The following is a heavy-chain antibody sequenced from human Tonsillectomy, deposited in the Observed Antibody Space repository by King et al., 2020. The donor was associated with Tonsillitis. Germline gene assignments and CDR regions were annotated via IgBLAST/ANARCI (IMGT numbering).Heavy chain of an antibody. D-gene: IGHD3-3*01. CDR2: ISGDGGST. CDR3: AQSRSYYDFWSGSQDYYYMDV. V-gene: IGHV3-43*02. CDR1: GFTFDDYA. J-gene: IGHJ6*03. Sequence: VQLVESGGGVVQPGGSLRLSCAASGFTFDDYAMHWVRQAPGKGLEWVSLISGDGGSTYSADSVKGRLTISRDNSKKSLYLQMNSLRTEDTALYYCAQSRSYYDFWSGSQDYYYMDVWGKGTTVTVSS.